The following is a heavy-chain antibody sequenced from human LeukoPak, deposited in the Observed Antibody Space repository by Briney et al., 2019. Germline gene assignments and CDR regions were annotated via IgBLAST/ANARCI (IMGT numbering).Heavy chain of an antibody. D-gene: IGHD1-20*01. CDR1: GFTFSNYA. V-gene: IGHV3-23*01. CDR3: AKDRITGTPYYFDY. J-gene: IGHJ4*02. CDR2: ISGSGGST. Sequence: GGSLRLSCAASGFTFSNYAMSWVRQAPGKGLKWVLGISGSGGSTYYADSVKGRFTISRDNSKNTLYLQMDSLRAEDTAVYYCAKDRITGTPYYFDYWGQGTLVTVSS.